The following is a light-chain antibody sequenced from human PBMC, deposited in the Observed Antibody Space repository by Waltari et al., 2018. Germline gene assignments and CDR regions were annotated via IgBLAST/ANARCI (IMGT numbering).Light chain of an antibody. Sequence: DIVMTQSPDSLAVSLGERATINCKSSQSVLYTDNNKNYLTWYQQKPGQSPQLPIYWASTRESGVPDGFIGSGSGTDFTLTISSLQAEDVAVYYCHQHYTTPWTFGQGTQVEL. V-gene: IGKV4-1*01. J-gene: IGKJ1*01. CDR1: QSVLYTDNNKNY. CDR2: WAS. CDR3: HQHYTTPWT.